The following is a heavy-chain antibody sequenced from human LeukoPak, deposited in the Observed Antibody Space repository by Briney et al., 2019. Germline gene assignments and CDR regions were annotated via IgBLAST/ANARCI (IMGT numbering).Heavy chain of an antibody. D-gene: IGHD3-22*01. CDR3: AKVVAMIVVVIGD. CDR1: GFTFSDYY. CDR2: ISSSGSTI. J-gene: IGHJ4*02. Sequence: PGGSLRLSCAASGFTFSDYYMSWIRQAPGKGLEWVSYISSSGSTIYYADSVKGRFTISRDNSKNTLYLQMNSLRAEDTAVYYCAKVVAMIVVVIGDWGQGTLVTVSS. V-gene: IGHV3-11*01.